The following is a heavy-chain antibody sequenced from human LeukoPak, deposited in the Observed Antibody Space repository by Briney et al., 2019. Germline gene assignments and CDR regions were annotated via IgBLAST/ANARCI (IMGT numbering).Heavy chain of an antibody. CDR3: ARESGVGAYYYYGMDV. V-gene: IGHV3-21*01. Sequence: GGSLRLSCAASGFTFSSYSMNWVRQAPGKGLEWVSSISSSSSYIYYADSVKGRFTISRDNAKNSLYLQMNSLRAEDTAVYYCARESGVGAYYYYGMDVWGQGTTVTVSS. D-gene: IGHD1-26*01. CDR2: ISSSSSYI. CDR1: GFTFSSYS. J-gene: IGHJ6*02.